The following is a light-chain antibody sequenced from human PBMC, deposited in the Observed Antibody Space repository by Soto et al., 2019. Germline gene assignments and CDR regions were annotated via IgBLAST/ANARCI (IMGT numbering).Light chain of an antibody. CDR2: DAS. V-gene: IGKV3D-15*01. CDR3: QQYNNWPQT. Sequence: IEMTQSPATLSVSPWARATLSCRASQSVSSNLAWYQQKPGQAPRLLIYDASNRATGIPARFSGSGSGTDFTLTISGLQSEDFAVYYCQQYNNWPQTFGQGTKVDIK. CDR1: QSVSSN. J-gene: IGKJ1*01.